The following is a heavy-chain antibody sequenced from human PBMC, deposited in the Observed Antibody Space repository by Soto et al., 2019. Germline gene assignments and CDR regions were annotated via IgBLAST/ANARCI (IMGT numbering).Heavy chain of an antibody. J-gene: IGHJ3*02. CDR3: AREKWLVRRNDPFDI. D-gene: IGHD6-19*01. CDR1: GYTFINYY. Sequence: QVQLVQSGAEVKKPGASVKVSCKASGYTFINYYMHWVRQAPGQGLEWMGIINPNAGSTTYAQKFQGRVTLTRDTSKNTVNMELSSLRSEDTAVYYCAREKWLVRRNDPFDIWGQGTMVTVSS. V-gene: IGHV1-46*01. CDR2: INPNAGST.